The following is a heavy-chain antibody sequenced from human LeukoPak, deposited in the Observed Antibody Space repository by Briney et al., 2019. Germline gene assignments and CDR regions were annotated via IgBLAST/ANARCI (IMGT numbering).Heavy chain of an antibody. D-gene: IGHD3-22*01. J-gene: IGHJ4*02. Sequence: ASVKVSCKASGYTFTGYYMYWVRQAPGQGLEWMGWINPNSGGTNYAQKFQGRATMTRDTSISTAYMELSRLRSDDTAVYYCARVPGATYYYDSSGYYYGDYWGQGTLVTVSS. V-gene: IGHV1-2*02. CDR2: INPNSGGT. CDR1: GYTFTGYY. CDR3: ARVPGATYYYDSSGYYYGDY.